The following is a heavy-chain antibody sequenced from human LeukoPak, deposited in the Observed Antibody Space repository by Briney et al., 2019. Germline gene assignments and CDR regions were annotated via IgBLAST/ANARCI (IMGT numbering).Heavy chain of an antibody. CDR2: IYWDDDK. D-gene: IGHD1-14*01. CDR1: GLARGTRGGG. J-gene: IGHJ4*02. Sequence: ESGPTLLQPTPTLTLTFTFSGLARGTRGGGVGWIRQPPGKALEWLTLIYWDDDKRYSPSLRTRLTIPKDTSKNQVVLTMTNMDPVDTATYYCAHNKKGRAPGMFDYWGQGTLVTVSS. V-gene: IGHV2-5*02. CDR3: AHNKKGRAPGMFDY.